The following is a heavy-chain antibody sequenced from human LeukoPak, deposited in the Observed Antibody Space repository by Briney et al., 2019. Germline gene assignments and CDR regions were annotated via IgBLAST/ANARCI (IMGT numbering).Heavy chain of an antibody. V-gene: IGHV4-59*01. J-gene: IGHJ4*02. D-gene: IGHD6-19*01. CDR1: GGSFSGYY. CDR2: IYYSGST. CDR3: ARGTVAVAFDY. Sequence: PSETLSLTCAVYGGSFSGYYWSWIRQPPGKGLEWIGYIYYSGSTNYNPSLKSRVTISVDTSKNQFSLKLSSVTAADTAVYYCARGTVAVAFDYWGQGTLVTVSS.